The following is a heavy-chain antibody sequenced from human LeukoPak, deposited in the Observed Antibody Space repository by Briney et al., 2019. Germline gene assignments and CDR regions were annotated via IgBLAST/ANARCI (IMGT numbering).Heavy chain of an antibody. Sequence: GGSLRLSCAASGSTFSSYSMNWVRQAPGRGLEWVSSISSSSSYIYYADSVKGRFTISRDNAKNSLYLQMNSLRAEDTAVYYCARTVQWEPIDYWGQGTLVTVSS. CDR3: ARTVQWEPIDY. J-gene: IGHJ4*02. V-gene: IGHV3-21*01. D-gene: IGHD1-26*01. CDR1: GSTFSSYS. CDR2: ISSSSSYI.